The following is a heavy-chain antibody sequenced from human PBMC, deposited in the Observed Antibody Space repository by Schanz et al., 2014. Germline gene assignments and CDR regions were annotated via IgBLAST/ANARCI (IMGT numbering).Heavy chain of an antibody. CDR1: GFMFSSYG. CDR2: ISYDGSKK. J-gene: IGHJ5*01. Sequence: VQLLESGGGLVQPGGSLRLSCAASGFMFSSYGMHWVRQAPGKGLEWVGVISYDGSKKSYADSVKGRFTISRDNSKNTLYLQMNSLRPEDTAVYYCAKTPREYCNYDNCPNWFDSWGQGTLVTASS. V-gene: IGHV3-30*18. D-gene: IGHD2-15*01. CDR3: AKTPREYCNYDNCPNWFDS.